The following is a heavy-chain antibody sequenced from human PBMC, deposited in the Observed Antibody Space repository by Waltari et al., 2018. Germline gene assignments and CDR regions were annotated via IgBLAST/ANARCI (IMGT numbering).Heavy chain of an antibody. CDR1: GGSISSSSYS. V-gene: IGHV4-39*07. J-gene: IGHJ5*02. CDR2: IYYSGST. Sequence: QLQLQESGPGLVKPSETLSLTCTVSGGSISSSSYSWGWIRQPPGTGLEWIGSIYYSGSTYYNPSLKSRVTISVDTSKNQFSLKLSSVTAADTAVYYCARGLPPYCSGGSCYSESWFDPWGQGTLVTVSS. CDR3: ARGLPPYCSGGSCYSESWFDP. D-gene: IGHD2-15*01.